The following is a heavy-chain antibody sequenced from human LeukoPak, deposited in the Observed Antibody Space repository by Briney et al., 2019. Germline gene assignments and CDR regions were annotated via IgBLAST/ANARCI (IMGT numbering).Heavy chain of an antibody. CDR3: ARATLLDCSSTSCSFDY. CDR2: ISAYNGNT. V-gene: IGHV1-18*01. CDR1: GYTFTSYG. Sequence: ASVKVSCKASGYTFTSYGISWVRQAPGQGLEWMGWISAYNGNTNYAQKLQGRVTMTTDTSTSTAYMTLRSLRSDDTAVYYCARATLLDCSSTSCSFDYWGQGTLVTVSS. J-gene: IGHJ4*02. D-gene: IGHD2-2*01.